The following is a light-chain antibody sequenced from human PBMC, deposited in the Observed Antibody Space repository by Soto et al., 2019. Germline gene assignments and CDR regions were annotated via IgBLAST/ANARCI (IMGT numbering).Light chain of an antibody. CDR2: GAS. Sequence: EIVLTQSPGNRSLSAGERATLSWRASQSVSSNLAWYQQKPGQAPRLLIYGASTRATGIPARFSGIGSGTEGTLTISSLEKEDGAVYDGQQQSNWMWTFGQGTKVDIK. V-gene: IGKV3-15*01. CDR3: QQQSNWMWT. CDR1: QSVSSN. J-gene: IGKJ1*01.